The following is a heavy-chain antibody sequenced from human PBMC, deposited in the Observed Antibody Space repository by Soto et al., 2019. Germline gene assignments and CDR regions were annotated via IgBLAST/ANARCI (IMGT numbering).Heavy chain of an antibody. V-gene: IGHV3-23*01. CDR2: FNGNGGLT. CDR3: AKDNSLHWFDP. J-gene: IGHJ5*02. D-gene: IGHD2-15*01. Sequence: GGSLRLSCATSGFTFSSYAMTWVRQAPGKGLEWVSTFNGNGGLTYYADSVKGRFTVSRDNSKNTLYLQMDSLRAEDTAIYYCAKDNSLHWFDPWGQGTLVTVSS. CDR1: GFTFSSYA.